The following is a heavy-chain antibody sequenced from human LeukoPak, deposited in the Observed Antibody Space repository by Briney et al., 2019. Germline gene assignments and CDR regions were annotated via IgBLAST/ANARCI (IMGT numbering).Heavy chain of an antibody. J-gene: IGHJ2*01. Sequence: PSETLSLTCAVYGESFSGYFWSWVRQPPGKGLEWIGEINHSGYTNYNPSLKSRVTISVDTSRKQFSLNLNSVTAADTAVYYCARIWPDLWGRGTLVTVSS. CDR1: GESFSGYF. CDR3: ARIWPDL. V-gene: IGHV4-34*01. CDR2: INHSGYT. D-gene: IGHD3-10*01.